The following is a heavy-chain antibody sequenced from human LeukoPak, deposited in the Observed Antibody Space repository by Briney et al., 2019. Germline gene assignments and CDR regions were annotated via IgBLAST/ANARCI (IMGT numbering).Heavy chain of an antibody. CDR3: ARPPTYYYDSSGYSPFDS. D-gene: IGHD3-22*01. CDR1: GGSISSGGYY. Sequence: SQTLSLTCTVSGGSISSGGYYWSWIRQHPGKGLEWIGYIYYSGSTYYNPSLKSRVTISVDTSKNQFSLKLSSVTAADTAVYYCARPPTYYYDSSGYSPFDSWARGPRVPVSS. V-gene: IGHV4-31*03. J-gene: IGHJ4*02. CDR2: IYYSGST.